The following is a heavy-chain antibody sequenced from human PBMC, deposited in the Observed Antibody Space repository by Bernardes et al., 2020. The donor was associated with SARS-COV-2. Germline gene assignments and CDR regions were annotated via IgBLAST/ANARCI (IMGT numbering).Heavy chain of an antibody. D-gene: IGHD3-9*01. CDR3: ARVRAHFDWLLGAFDY. V-gene: IGHV3-66*02. CDR1: GLTVTTNY. J-gene: IGHJ4*02. CDR2: IYSDGST. Sequence: GSLSLSCAASGLTVTTNYMIWVRQTPEQGLEWVSLIYSDGSTKSTDSVRGRFTISRDNSKNTLYLQMNSLRIEDTAVYYCARVRAHFDWLLGAFDYWGQGTLVTVSS.